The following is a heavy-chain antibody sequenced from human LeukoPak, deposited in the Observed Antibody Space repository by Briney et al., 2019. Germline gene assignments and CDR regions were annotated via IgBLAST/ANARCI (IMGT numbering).Heavy chain of an antibody. V-gene: IGHV3-23*01. Sequence: PGGSLRLSCAASGFTFSSYAMSWVRQAPGKGLEWVSAISGSGGSTYYADSVKGRFTISRDNSKNTPYLQMNSLRAEDTAVYYCAKGGQWLVEYYFDYWGQGTLVTVSS. CDR1: GFTFSSYA. CDR3: AKGGQWLVEYYFDY. CDR2: ISGSGGST. D-gene: IGHD6-19*01. J-gene: IGHJ4*02.